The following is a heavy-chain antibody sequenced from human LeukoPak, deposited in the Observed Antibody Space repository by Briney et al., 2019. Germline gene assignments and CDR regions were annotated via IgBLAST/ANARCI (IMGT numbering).Heavy chain of an antibody. CDR1: GYTFTSYY. Sequence: GASVKVSCKASGYTFTSYYMHWVRQAPGQGLEWMGWIRPNSGGTKNAQKFQGRVTMTRDTSISTAYMELSRLRSDDTAVYYCARIYDFWSGYYPPYYYYGMDVWGQGTTVTVSS. J-gene: IGHJ6*02. CDR2: IRPNSGGT. CDR3: ARIYDFWSGYYPPYYYYGMDV. D-gene: IGHD3-3*01. V-gene: IGHV1-2*02.